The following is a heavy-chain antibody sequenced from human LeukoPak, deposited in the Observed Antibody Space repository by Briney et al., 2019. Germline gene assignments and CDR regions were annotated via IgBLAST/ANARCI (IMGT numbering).Heavy chain of an antibody. J-gene: IGHJ3*01. CDR3: ARDFTKTASPDAFNF. D-gene: IGHD1-1*01. CDR1: GDSINRDGYH. Sequence: SETLSLTCTLSGDSINRDGYHWTWIRQHPGKGLEWIGYIYYSGSTSYNPSLKGRVSISLDSSQNQFSLTLRSVTAADTAVYYCARDFTKTASPDAFNFWGQGTLVIVSS. V-gene: IGHV4-31*02. CDR2: IYYSGST.